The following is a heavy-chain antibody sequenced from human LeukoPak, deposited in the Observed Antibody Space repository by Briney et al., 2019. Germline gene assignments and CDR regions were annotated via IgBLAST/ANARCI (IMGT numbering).Heavy chain of an antibody. V-gene: IGHV4-4*07. CDR1: GGSLSSYY. Sequence: PXETLSXXCTVSGGSLSSYYWNWIRQPAGKGLEWIGRIYTSGSTNYNPSLKSRVTISVDTSKNQFSLKLSSVTAADTAVYYCARDLGDNIYWGQGTLVTVSS. D-gene: IGHD2-21*02. CDR2: IYTSGST. J-gene: IGHJ4*02. CDR3: ARDLGDNIY.